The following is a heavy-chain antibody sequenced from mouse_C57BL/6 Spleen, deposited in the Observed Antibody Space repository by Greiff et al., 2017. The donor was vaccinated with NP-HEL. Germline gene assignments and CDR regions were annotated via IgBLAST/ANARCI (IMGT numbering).Heavy chain of an antibody. Sequence: QVQLQQPGAELVKPGASVKLSCKASGYTFTSYWMHWVKQRPGRGLEWIGRIDPNSGGTKYNEKFKSKATLTVDKPSSTAYMQLSSLTSEDSAVYYCARGGGLITTVVAPMDDWGQGTSVTVSS. CDR1: GYTFTSYW. D-gene: IGHD1-1*01. CDR3: ARGGGLITTVVAPMDD. CDR2: IDPNSGGT. J-gene: IGHJ4*01. V-gene: IGHV1-72*01.